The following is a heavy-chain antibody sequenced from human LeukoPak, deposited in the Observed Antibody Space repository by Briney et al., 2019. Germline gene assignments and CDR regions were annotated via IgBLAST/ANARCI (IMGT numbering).Heavy chain of an antibody. CDR2: IFHGGTT. V-gene: IGHV4-38-2*02. D-gene: IGHD3-16*01. J-gene: IGHJ4*02. CDR3: ARDTYYDYVWGSYGVWYFDY. CDR1: GYSITSSYF. Sequence: SETLSLTCTVSGYSITSSYFWGWIRQPPGKGLEWIGSIFHGGTTYYNPSLKSRVTLSLDTSNNQFSLKLSSVTAADTAVYYCARDTYYDYVWGSYGVWYFDYWGQGTLVTVSS.